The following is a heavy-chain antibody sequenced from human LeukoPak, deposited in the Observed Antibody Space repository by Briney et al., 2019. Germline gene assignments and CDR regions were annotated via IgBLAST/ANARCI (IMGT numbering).Heavy chain of an antibody. CDR1: GGSISSYY. V-gene: IGHV4-4*07. J-gene: IGHJ2*01. D-gene: IGHD1-1*01. Sequence: SETLSLTCTVSGGSISSYYWSWIRQPAGTGLEWIGRIYTSGSTNYNPPLKSRVTMSVDTSKNQFSLKLSSVTAADAAVYYCARLLKLEPRYFDLWGRGTLVTVSS. CDR3: ARLLKLEPRYFDL. CDR2: IYTSGST.